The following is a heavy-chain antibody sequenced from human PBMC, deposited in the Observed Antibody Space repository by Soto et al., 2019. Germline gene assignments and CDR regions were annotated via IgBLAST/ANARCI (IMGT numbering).Heavy chain of an antibody. Sequence: QVQLVESGGGVVQPGRSLRLSCAASGFTFSSYGMHWVRQAPGKGLEWVAVISYDGSNKYYADSVKGRFTISRDNSKNTLYLQMNSRRAEDTAVYYCAKGDSSSRYGKGCFDYWGQGTLVTVSS. V-gene: IGHV3-30*18. CDR1: GFTFSSYG. J-gene: IGHJ4*02. CDR2: ISYDGSNK. D-gene: IGHD6-13*01. CDR3: AKGDSSSRYGKGCFDY.